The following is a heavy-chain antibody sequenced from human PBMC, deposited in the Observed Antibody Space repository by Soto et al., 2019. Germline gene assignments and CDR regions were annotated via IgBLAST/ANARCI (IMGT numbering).Heavy chain of an antibody. D-gene: IGHD6-19*01. CDR1: GYTFTSYA. CDR2: INAGNGNT. J-gene: IGHJ5*02. Sequence: ASVKVSCKASGYTFTSYAIDWVRQAPGQRLEWMGWINAGNGNTKYSQKFQGRVTITRDTSASTAYMELSSLRSDGTAVYYCARVKASGWLNWFDPWGQGTLVTVSS. CDR3: ARVKASGWLNWFDP. V-gene: IGHV1-3*01.